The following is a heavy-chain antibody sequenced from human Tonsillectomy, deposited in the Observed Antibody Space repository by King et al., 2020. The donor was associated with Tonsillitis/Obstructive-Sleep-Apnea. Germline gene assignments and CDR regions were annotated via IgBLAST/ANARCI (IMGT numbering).Heavy chain of an antibody. V-gene: IGHV4-34*01. CDR1: GGSFSGYY. CDR3: ARGGCERGYNYPFDS. Sequence: VQLPQWGAGLLKPSETLSLTCAVYGGSFSGYYWSWIRQPPGKGLEWIGDINHSGSTNYNPSLKSRVTISVDTSKNQFSLKLNSVPSADTAVYYCARGGCERGYNYPFDSWGQGTLVTVSS. D-gene: IGHD5-24*01. CDR2: INHSGST. J-gene: IGHJ4*02.